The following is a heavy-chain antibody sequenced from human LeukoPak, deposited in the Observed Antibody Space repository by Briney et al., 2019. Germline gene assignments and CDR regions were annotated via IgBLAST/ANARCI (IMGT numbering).Heavy chain of an antibody. V-gene: IGHV3-7*04. CDR1: GFTLSNYW. D-gene: IGHD3-10*01. J-gene: IGHJ4*01. CDR2: IDQDGSEM. CDR3: ARAYYYGTGDYYSWGYFDF. Sequence: GGSLRLSXAASGFTLSNYWMTWVRQAPGKGLEWVANIDQDGSEMYSVDSVKGRFSISRDNAKKALYLQMNSLRAEDTAVYYCARAYYYGTGDYYSWGYFDFWGLGTLVTVSS.